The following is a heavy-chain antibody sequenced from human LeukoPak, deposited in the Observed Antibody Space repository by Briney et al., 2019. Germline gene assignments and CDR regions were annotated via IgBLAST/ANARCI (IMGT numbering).Heavy chain of an antibody. D-gene: IGHD6-19*01. J-gene: IGHJ4*02. Sequence: GGSLRLSCAASGFTFSNYAMTWVRQAPGKGLEWVSAVTGNGAFTDYADSVKGRFTISRDNSKNTVSLQMNSLRAEDTAIYYCAKRSAESSGYFDDWGQGTLVTVSS. CDR1: GFTFSNYA. V-gene: IGHV3-23*01. CDR2: VTGNGAFT. CDR3: AKRSAESSGYFDD.